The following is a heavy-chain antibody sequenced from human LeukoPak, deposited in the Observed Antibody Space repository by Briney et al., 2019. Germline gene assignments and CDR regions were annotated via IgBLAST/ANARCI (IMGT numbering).Heavy chain of an antibody. J-gene: IGHJ4*02. CDR1: GFTFGDYA. CDR2: IRSKAYGGTT. V-gene: IGHV3-49*04. D-gene: IGHD3-3*01. CDR3: TRRADFWSGYYSH. Sequence: GGSLRLSCTASGFTFGDYAMSWVRQAPGKGLEWVGFIRSKAYGGTTEYAASVKGRFTISRDDSKSIAYLQMNSLKTEDTAVYYCTRRADFWSGYYSHWGQGALVTVSS.